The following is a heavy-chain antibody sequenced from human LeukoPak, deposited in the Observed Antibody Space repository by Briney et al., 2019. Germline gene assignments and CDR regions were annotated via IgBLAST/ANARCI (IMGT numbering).Heavy chain of an antibody. CDR1: GGSISSSSYY. Sequence: PSETLPLTCTVSGGSISSSSYYWGWIRQPPGKGLEWIGSIYYSGSTYYNPSLKSRVTISVDTSKNQFSLKLSSVTAADTAVYYCARHRIVGATTFDYWGQGTLVTVSS. V-gene: IGHV4-39*01. D-gene: IGHD1-26*01. J-gene: IGHJ4*02. CDR2: IYYSGST. CDR3: ARHRIVGATTFDY.